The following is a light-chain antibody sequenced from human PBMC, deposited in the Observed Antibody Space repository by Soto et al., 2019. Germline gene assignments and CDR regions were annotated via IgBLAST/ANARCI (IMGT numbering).Light chain of an antibody. CDR2: GDN. CDR3: PSYDNSLNHVV. V-gene: IGLV1-40*01. CDR1: SSNIGSFYD. J-gene: IGLJ2*01. Sequence: QSVLTRPPSVSGAPGQRVTIPCTGSSSNIGSFYDVHWYQQLPGTVPKLLIYGDNNRPSGVPDRFSASKSGTAASLAITGLQAKDEADYYCPSYDNSLNHVVFGGGTKLTVL.